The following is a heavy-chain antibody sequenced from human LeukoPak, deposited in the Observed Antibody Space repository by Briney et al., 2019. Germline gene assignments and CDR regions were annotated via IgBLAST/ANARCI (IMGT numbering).Heavy chain of an antibody. CDR3: ARDSKVLFDY. V-gene: IGHV4-59*01. CDR1: GGSISSYY. D-gene: IGHD2-8*02. J-gene: IGHJ4*02. CDR2: IYYSGST. Sequence: KPSETLSLTCTVSGGSISSYYWSWIRQPPGKGLEWIGYIYYSGSTNYNPYLKSRVTISVDTSKNQFALKLSSVTAADTAVYYCARDSKVLFDYWGQGTLVTVSS.